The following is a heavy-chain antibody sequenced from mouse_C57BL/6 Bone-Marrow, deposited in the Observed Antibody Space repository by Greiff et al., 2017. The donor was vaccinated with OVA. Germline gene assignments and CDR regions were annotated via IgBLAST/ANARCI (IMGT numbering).Heavy chain of an antibody. D-gene: IGHD1-1*01. V-gene: IGHV5-12*01. CDR1: GFTFSDYY. J-gene: IGHJ3*01. CDR3: ARHGGLRQAWFAY. CDR2: ISNGGGST. Sequence: EVNLVESGGGLVQPGGSLKLSCAASGFTFSDYYMYWVRQTPEKRLEWVAYISNGGGSTYYPDTVKGRFTISRDNAKNTLYLQMSRLKSEDTAMYYCARHGGLRQAWFAYWGQGTLVTVSA.